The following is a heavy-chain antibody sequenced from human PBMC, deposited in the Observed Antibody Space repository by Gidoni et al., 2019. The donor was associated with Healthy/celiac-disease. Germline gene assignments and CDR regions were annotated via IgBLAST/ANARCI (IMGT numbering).Heavy chain of an antibody. CDR3: ARDLDGRLDY. V-gene: IGHV3-33*01. Sequence: QVQLVESGGGVVQHGRSMRLSCAAAGFTFSSYGMQWVRQAPGKGLEWVAIIWYDGSNKYYADSVKGRFTISRDNSKNTLYLQMNSLRAEDTAVYYCARDLDGRLDYWGQGTLVTVSS. CDR1: GFTFSSYG. J-gene: IGHJ4*02. CDR2: IWYDGSNK.